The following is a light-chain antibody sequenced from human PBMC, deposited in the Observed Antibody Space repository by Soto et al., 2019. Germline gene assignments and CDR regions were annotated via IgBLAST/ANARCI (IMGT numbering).Light chain of an antibody. V-gene: IGKV1-33*01. J-gene: IGKJ4*01. CDR1: QDISNY. CDR2: DAS. Sequence: DLQMTQSPSSLSASIGDRVTITCQASQDISNYLNWYQQKPGKAPKLLIYDASNFETGVPSRFSGSGSGTDFIFTISSLQPEDIATYYCQQNDDLPITFGGGTKVEIK. CDR3: QQNDDLPIT.